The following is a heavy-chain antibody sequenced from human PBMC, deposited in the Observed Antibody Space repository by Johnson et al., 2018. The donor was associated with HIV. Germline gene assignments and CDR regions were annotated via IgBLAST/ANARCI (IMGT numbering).Heavy chain of an antibody. CDR1: GFTFTSYG. V-gene: IGHV3-30*19. D-gene: IGHD5-12*01. CDR3: AKTLRPGPDTFDI. Sequence: QVQLVESGGGVVQPGRSLRLSCVASGFTFTSYGIHWVRQAPGKGLEWVAVISYDGTDKYYADSVKGRFTISRDNSKNTLYLQMNSLRPEDAAVYYCAKTLRPGPDTFDIWGQGTMVTVSS. J-gene: IGHJ3*02. CDR2: ISYDGTDK.